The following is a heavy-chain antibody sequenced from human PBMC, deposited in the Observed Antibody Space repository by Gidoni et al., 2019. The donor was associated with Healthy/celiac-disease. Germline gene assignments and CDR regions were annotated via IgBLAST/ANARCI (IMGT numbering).Heavy chain of an antibody. Sequence: QVQLVESGGGVVQPGRSLRLSCAASGFTFSSYAMHWVRQAPGKGLEWVAVISYDGSNKYYADSVKGRFTISRDNSKNTLYLQMNSLRAEDTAVYYCAGANGVYWGQGTLVTVSS. J-gene: IGHJ4*02. CDR3: AGANGVY. V-gene: IGHV3-30-3*01. D-gene: IGHD2-8*01. CDR1: GFTFSSYA. CDR2: ISYDGSNK.